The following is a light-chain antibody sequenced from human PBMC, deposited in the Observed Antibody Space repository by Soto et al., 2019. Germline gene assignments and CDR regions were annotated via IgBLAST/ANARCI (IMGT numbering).Light chain of an antibody. CDR3: QQYDNLPRT. V-gene: IGKV1-33*01. Sequence: DIQMTQSPSSLSASVGDRVTITCQASQDISNYLNWYQQKPGKAPKLLIYDASNLETGVTSRFSGSGSGTDFTFTISSLQPEDIATYYCQQYDNLPRTFGQGNKLEIK. CDR1: QDISNY. CDR2: DAS. J-gene: IGKJ2*02.